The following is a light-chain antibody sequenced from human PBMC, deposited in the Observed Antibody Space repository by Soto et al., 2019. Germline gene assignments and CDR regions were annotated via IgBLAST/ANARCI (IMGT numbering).Light chain of an antibody. CDR3: SSYTSSSTLYV. V-gene: IGLV2-14*01. CDR1: SSDVGGYNY. Sequence: QSALTPPASVSGSPGESITIACTGSSSDVGGYNYVSWYQQHPGKAPKLMIFEVSSRPSGVSYRFSGSKSGNTASLTISGLQAEDEADYYCSSYTSSSTLYVFGSGTKVTVL. CDR2: EVS. J-gene: IGLJ1*01.